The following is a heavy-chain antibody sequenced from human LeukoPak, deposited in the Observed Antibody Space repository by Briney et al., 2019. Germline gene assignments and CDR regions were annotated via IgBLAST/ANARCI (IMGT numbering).Heavy chain of an antibody. CDR3: AREANNYYYYYMDV. CDR1: GGSISSSSYY. D-gene: IGHD1/OR15-1a*01. CDR2: IYTSGST. Sequence: SETLSLTCTVSGGSISSSSYYWGWIRQPPGKGLEWIGSIYTSGSTNYNPSLKSRVTMSVDTSKNQFSLKLSSVTAADTAVYYCAREANNYYYYYMDVWGKGTTVTVSS. V-gene: IGHV4-39*07. J-gene: IGHJ6*03.